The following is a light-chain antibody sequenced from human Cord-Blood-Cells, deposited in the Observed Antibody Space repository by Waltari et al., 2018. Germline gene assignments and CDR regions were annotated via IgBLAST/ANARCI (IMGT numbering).Light chain of an antibody. Sequence: QSALTQPASMSGSPGQSITLSCTATSSDVGRYNDVSWYQQHPCKAPKLMIYDVRNRPSGVSNRFSGSKSGNTASLTISGLQAEDEADYYCSSYTSSSTLVFGGGTKLTVL. CDR2: DVR. CDR3: SSYTSSSTLV. J-gene: IGLJ2*01. V-gene: IGLV2-14*01. CDR1: SSDVGRYND.